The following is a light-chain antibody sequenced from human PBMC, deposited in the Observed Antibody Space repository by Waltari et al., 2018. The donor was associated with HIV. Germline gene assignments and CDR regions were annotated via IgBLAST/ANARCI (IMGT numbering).Light chain of an antibody. J-gene: IGKJ4*01. Sequence: DIVMTQSPATLSISPGARATLSCRASQNVSADLAWLQQHPGQAPRLLIHGAFTRAAGIPARFSGSGSGTEFTLTITRLQSEDSAVYYCQQYGSSPLTFGGGTKVEIK. V-gene: IGKV3-15*01. CDR2: GAF. CDR1: QNVSAD. CDR3: QQYGSSPLT.